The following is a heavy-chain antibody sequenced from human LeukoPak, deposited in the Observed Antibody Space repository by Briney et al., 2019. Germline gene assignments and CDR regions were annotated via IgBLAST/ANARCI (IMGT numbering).Heavy chain of an antibody. V-gene: IGHV1-69-2*01. CDR1: GYTFTDYY. Sequence: ASVKISCKVSGYTFTDYYMHWVQQAPGKGLEWMGLVDPEDGETIYAEKFQGRVTITAGTSTDTAYMELSSLRSEDTAVYYCANTRISGSNFDYWGQGTLVTVSS. CDR2: VDPEDGET. D-gene: IGHD3-22*01. J-gene: IGHJ4*02. CDR3: ANTRISGSNFDY.